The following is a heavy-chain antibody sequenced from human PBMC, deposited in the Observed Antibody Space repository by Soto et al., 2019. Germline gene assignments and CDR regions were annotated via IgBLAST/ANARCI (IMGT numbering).Heavy chain of an antibody. Sequence: SETLSLTCAVSGGSISSSVYSWSWIRQPPGKGLEWIGYIYHSGSTYYNPSLKSRVTISVDRSKNQFSLKLSSVTAADTAVYYCARDDDSAMALNFDYWGQGTLVTVSS. J-gene: IGHJ4*02. CDR3: ARDDDSAMALNFDY. D-gene: IGHD5-18*01. CDR2: IYHSGST. V-gene: IGHV4-30-2*01. CDR1: GGSISSSVYS.